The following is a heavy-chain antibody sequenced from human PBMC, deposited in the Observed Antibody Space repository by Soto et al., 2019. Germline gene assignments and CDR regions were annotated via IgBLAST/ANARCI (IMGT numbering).Heavy chain of an antibody. J-gene: IGHJ6*03. V-gene: IGHV1-69*02. CDR3: AKSLLFVDHAYMDV. CDR2: IIPIQNKA. Sequence: QVQLVQSGAELKKPGSSVKVSCEASGGSFISYSFTWVRQAPGQGLEWMGRIIPIQNKANYALKFQYRVTITAERSTRTAYMELRSLRPEDTAVYYCAKSLLFVDHAYMDVWGKGTTVTVSS. D-gene: IGHD2-15*01. CDR1: GGSFISYS.